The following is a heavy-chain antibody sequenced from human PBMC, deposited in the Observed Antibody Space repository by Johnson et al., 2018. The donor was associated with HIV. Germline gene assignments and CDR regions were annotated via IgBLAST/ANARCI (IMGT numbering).Heavy chain of an antibody. V-gene: IGHV3-9*01. CDR3: ARAPEVRGVDAFDV. CDR2: ISWNSGNI. J-gene: IGHJ3*01. Sequence: QLVESGGGLVQPGRSLRLSCAASGFTFDDYAMHWVRQAPGKGLEWVSGISWNSGNIDYADSVKGRFTISRDNSKNTLYLQMNSLRAEDTAVYYCARAPEVRGVDAFDVWGQGTVVTVSS. CDR1: GFTFDDYA. D-gene: IGHD3-10*01.